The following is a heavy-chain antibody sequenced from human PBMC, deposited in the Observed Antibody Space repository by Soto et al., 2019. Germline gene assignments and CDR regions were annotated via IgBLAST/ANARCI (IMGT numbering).Heavy chain of an antibody. CDR3: ARMERVRSSGWLPTYYYYYYGMDV. CDR2: ISSSSSYI. CDR1: GFTFSTYT. J-gene: IGHJ6*02. Sequence: PGGSLRLSCEAFGFTFSTYTMNWVRQAPGKGLEWVSSISSSSSYIYYADSVKGRFTISRDNAKNSLYLQMNSLRAEDTAVYYCARMERVRSSGWLPTYYYYYYGMDVWGQGTTVTVSS. D-gene: IGHD6-19*01. V-gene: IGHV3-21*01.